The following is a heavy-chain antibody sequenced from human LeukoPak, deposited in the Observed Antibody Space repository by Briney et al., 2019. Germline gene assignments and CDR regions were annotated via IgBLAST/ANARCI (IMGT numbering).Heavy chain of an antibody. V-gene: IGHV3-48*03. CDR2: ISSSGSTT. J-gene: IGHJ4*02. CDR3: ASQKGRIAVAVDY. CDR1: GFTFSSYE. Sequence: GGSLRLPCAASGFTFSSYEMNWVRRAPGKGLEWVSYISSSGSTTYYAASVKGRFTISRDNAKNSLYLQMNSLRVEDTAVYYCASQKGRIAVAVDYWGQGTLVTVSS. D-gene: IGHD6-19*01.